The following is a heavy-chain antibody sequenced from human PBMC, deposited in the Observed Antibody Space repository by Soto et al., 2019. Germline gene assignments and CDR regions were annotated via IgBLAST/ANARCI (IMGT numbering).Heavy chain of an antibody. CDR1: GFTFSSYG. D-gene: IGHD1-20*01. CDR3: ARDSSPPYRITETTPVDY. V-gene: IGHV3-33*01. Sequence: QVQLVESGGGVVQPGRSLRLSCAASGFTFSSYGMHWVRQAPGKGLEWVAVIWYDGSNKYYADSVKGRFTISRDNSKNPLYLQMNSLRAEDTAVYYCARDSSPPYRITETTPVDYWGQGTLVTVSS. J-gene: IGHJ4*02. CDR2: IWYDGSNK.